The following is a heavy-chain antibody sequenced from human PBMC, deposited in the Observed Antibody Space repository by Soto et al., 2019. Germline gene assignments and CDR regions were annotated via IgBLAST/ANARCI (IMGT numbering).Heavy chain of an antibody. D-gene: IGHD1-26*01. CDR1: GFTFSSYG. Sequence: QVQLVESGGGVVQPGRSLRLSCAASGFTFSSYGMHWVRQAPGKGLEWVAVIWYDGSNKYYADSVKGRFTISRDNSKNTLYLQMNSMRAEDTAVYYWASLGGVGATDGNYWGQGTLVTVSS. CDR3: ASLGGVGATDGNY. V-gene: IGHV3-33*01. J-gene: IGHJ4*02. CDR2: IWYDGSNK.